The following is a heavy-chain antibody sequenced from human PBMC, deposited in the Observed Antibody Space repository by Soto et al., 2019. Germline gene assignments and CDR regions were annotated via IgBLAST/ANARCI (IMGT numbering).Heavy chain of an antibody. CDR3: AAPLMVYGMDV. J-gene: IGHJ6*02. CDR2: IVVGSGNT. D-gene: IGHD2-8*01. V-gene: IGHV1-58*01. Sequence: SVKVSCKASGFTFTSSAVQWLRQARGQRLEWIGWIVVGSGNTNYAQKFQERVTITRDMSTSTAYMELSSLRSEDTAVYYCAAPLMVYGMDVWGQGTTVTVSS. CDR1: GFTFTSSA.